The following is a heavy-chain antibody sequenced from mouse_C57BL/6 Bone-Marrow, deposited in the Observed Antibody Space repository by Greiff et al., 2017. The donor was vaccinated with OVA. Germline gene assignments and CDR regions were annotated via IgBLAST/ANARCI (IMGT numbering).Heavy chain of an antibody. V-gene: IGHV2-2*01. J-gene: IGHJ1*03. Sequence: VQGVESGPGLVQPSQSLSITCTVSGFSLTSYGVHWVRQSPGKGLEWLGVIWSGGSTDYNAAFISRLSISKDNSKSQVFFKMNSLQADDTAIYYCAEYYYGSSGYFDVWGTGTTVTVSS. CDR3: AEYYYGSSGYFDV. D-gene: IGHD1-1*01. CDR2: IWSGGST. CDR1: GFSLTSYG.